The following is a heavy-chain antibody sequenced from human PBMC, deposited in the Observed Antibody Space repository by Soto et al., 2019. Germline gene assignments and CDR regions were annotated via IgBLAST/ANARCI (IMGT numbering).Heavy chain of an antibody. J-gene: IGHJ5*02. D-gene: IGHD4-17*01. Sequence: SETLSLTCAVSGGSISRSNWWGWVRPPPGKGLEWIGEIYHSGSTYYNPSLKSRVTISVDKSKNQFSLKLSSVTAADTAVYYCARVWTTVTNWFDPWGQGTLVTVSS. CDR3: ARVWTTVTNWFDP. CDR2: IYHSGST. V-gene: IGHV4-4*02. CDR1: GGSISRSNW.